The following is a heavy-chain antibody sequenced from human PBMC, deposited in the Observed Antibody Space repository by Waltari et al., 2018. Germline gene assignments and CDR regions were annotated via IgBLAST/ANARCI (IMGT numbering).Heavy chain of an antibody. CDR2: IEHDGGEK. CDR3: ARGGHKYGFFDY. V-gene: IGHV3-7*01. J-gene: IGHJ4*02. D-gene: IGHD3-10*01. CDR1: GFTFSRYW. Sequence: EVQLVESGGGLVKPGGTLRLSWAASGFTFSRYWITWVRQAPGKGLEWVASIEHDGGEKYYVDSVKGRFTISRDNAKTSLYLQMDSLRAEDPAIYYCARGGHKYGFFDYWGQGTLVAVSS.